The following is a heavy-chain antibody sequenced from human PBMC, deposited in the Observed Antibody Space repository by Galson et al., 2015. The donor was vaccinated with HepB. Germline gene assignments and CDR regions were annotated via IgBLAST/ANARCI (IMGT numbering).Heavy chain of an antibody. CDR1: GDSVSSNSAA. CDR3: AKVQGTIYYYGMDV. V-gene: IGHV6-1*01. D-gene: IGHD1-1*01. CDR2: TYYRAKWYS. Sequence: CAISGDSVSSNSAAWNWIRQSPSRGLEWLGRTYYRAKWYSDYAVSVRSRITINPDTSKNQFSLQLSSVTPEDTAMYYCAKVQGTIYYYGMDVWGQGTTVTVSS. J-gene: IGHJ6*02.